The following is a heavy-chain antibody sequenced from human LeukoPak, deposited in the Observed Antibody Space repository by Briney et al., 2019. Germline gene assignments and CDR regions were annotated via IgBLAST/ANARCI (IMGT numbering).Heavy chain of an antibody. V-gene: IGHV3-30*02. CDR3: AKEAAIPSSYYGSGSYLDY. CDR1: GFTFSSYG. D-gene: IGHD3-10*01. J-gene: IGHJ4*02. CDR2: IRYDGSNK. Sequence: PGRFLRLSCAASGFTFSSYGMHWVRQAPGKGLEWVAFIRYDGSNKYYADSVKGRFTISRDNSKNTLYLQMNSLRAEDTAVYYCAKEAAIPSSYYGSGSYLDYWGQGTLVTVSS.